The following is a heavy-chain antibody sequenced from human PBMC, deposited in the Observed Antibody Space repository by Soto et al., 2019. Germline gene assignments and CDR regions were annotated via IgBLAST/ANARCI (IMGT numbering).Heavy chain of an antibody. CDR2: IKQDGSEK. Sequence: GGSLRLSCAASGFTFSSYWMSWVRQAPGKGLEWVANIKQDGSEKYYVDSVKGRFTISRDNAKNSLYLQMNSLRAEDTAVYYCARDMPTPNYYDSSGYYYSAFDIWGQGTMVTVSS. CDR3: ARDMPTPNYYDSSGYYYSAFDI. J-gene: IGHJ3*02. CDR1: GFTFSSYW. D-gene: IGHD3-22*01. V-gene: IGHV3-7*01.